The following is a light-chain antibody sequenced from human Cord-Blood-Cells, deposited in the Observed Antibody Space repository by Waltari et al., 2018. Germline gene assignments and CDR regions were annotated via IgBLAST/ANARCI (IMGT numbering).Light chain of an antibody. V-gene: IGKV3-15*01. CDR2: GAS. CDR3: QQYNNWPLT. Sequence: EIVMTQSPATLSVSTGDRATLSCRASESVSSNLSWYQQKPGQAARLLIYGASTRATGIPARFSGSGSWTEFTLTISSLQSEDFAVYYCQQYNNWPLTFGGGTKVEIK. CDR1: ESVSSN. J-gene: IGKJ4*01.